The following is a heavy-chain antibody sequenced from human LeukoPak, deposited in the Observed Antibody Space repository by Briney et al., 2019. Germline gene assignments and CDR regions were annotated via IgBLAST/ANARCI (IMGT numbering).Heavy chain of an antibody. V-gene: IGHV3-74*01. Sequence: GGSLRLSCAASGFTLSNYYMHWVRQPPGKGLVWVSRLINHDTTATYADSVKGRFTISRDNAKNTLYLQMNSLRADDTAVYYCASGGCSNPSCLADWGQGILVTVSS. J-gene: IGHJ4*02. CDR2: LINHDTTA. D-gene: IGHD2-2*01. CDR1: GFTLSNYY. CDR3: ASGGCSNPSCLAD.